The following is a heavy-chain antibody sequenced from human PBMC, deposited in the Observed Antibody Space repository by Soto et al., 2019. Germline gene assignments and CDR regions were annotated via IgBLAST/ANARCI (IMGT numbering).Heavy chain of an antibody. Sequence: LGGSLRLSCEASGFTFNTYSMHWVRQPPGKGLEWLAAIWYDGTQKYYADSVKGRFIISRGNSKKTLYLEMNSLRAEDTAVYYCARAGGTTVTGLWHFDSWGQGTLVTVSS. CDR2: IWYDGTQK. CDR1: GFTFNTYS. CDR3: ARAGGTTVTGLWHFDS. V-gene: IGHV3-33*01. D-gene: IGHD4-17*01. J-gene: IGHJ4*02.